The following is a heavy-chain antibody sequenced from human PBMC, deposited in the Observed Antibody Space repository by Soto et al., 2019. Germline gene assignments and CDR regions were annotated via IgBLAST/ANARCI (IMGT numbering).Heavy chain of an antibody. CDR2: RYYSGST. J-gene: IGHJ5*02. D-gene: IGHD3-22*01. V-gene: IGHV4-59*08. CDR1: GGSISSYY. CDR3: ARLGVYSQSLDP. Sequence: QMQLQESGPGLVKPSETLSLTCTVSGGSISSYYWSWIRQPPGKGLEWIRYRYYSGSTNYNPSLKSRVTISVDTSKNQFSLKLSSVTAAHTAVYYCARLGVYSQSLDPWGQGTLVTVSS.